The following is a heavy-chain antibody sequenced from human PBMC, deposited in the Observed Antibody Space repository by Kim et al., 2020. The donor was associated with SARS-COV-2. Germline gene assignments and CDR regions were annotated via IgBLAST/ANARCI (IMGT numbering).Heavy chain of an antibody. CDR3: ARDGGSGWSPPYYFYN. D-gene: IGHD6-19*01. J-gene: IGHJ4*01. CDR1: GFTLRVHG. Sequence: GGSLRLSCATSGFTLRVHGIHWVRQAPGRCLEWVAVSPYEGRNEKYADSVKGRFTISRDTSKNRLYLQMSSLRVEDTAVYYCARDGGSGWSPPYYFYNWG. V-gene: IGHV3-33*05. CDR2: SPYEGRNE.